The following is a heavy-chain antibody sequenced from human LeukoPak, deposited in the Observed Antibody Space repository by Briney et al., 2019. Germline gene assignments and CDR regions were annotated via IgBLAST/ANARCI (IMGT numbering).Heavy chain of an antibody. Sequence: PSETLSLTCTVSGGSISSYYWSWLRQPPGKGLEWIGYIYYSGSTNYNPSLKSRVTISVDTSKNQFSLKLSSVTAADTAVYYCARAANYGDCFDYWGQGTLVTVSS. V-gene: IGHV4-59*01. CDR2: IYYSGST. CDR1: GGSISSYY. CDR3: ARAANYGDCFDY. D-gene: IGHD4-17*01. J-gene: IGHJ4*02.